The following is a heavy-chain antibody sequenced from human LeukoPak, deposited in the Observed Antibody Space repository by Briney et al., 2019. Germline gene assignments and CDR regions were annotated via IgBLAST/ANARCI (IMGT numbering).Heavy chain of an antibody. J-gene: IGHJ4*02. CDR3: ARAMVRGLLNPFDS. Sequence: AASVKVSCKASGYTFTNYYLHWVRQAPGQGLEWMAMINPSGGSTTYAQKFQGRVTMTRDTSTSTVYMELSSLRYEDTAVYYCARAMVRGLLNPFDSWGQGTLVTVSS. CDR2: INPSGGST. V-gene: IGHV1-46*01. CDR1: GYTFTNYY. D-gene: IGHD3-10*01.